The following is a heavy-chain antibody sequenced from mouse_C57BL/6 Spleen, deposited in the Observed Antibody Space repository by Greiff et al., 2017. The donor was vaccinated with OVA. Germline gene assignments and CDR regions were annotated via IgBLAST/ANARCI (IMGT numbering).Heavy chain of an antibody. CDR3: ARSTMVTTGAMDY. V-gene: IGHV1-7*01. CDR2: INPSSGYT. J-gene: IGHJ4*01. CDR1: GYTFTSYW. D-gene: IGHD2-2*01. Sequence: VQLQQSGAELAKPGASVKLSCTASGYTFTSYWMHWVKQRLGQGLEWIGYINPSSGYTKYNQKFKDKATLTADKSSSTAYMQLSSLTYEDSAVDYCARSTMVTTGAMDYWGQGTSVTVSS.